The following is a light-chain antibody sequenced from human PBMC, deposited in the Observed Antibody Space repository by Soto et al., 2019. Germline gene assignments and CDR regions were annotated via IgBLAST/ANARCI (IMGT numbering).Light chain of an antibody. CDR2: AAS. V-gene: IGKV1-39*01. Sequence: DIQMTQSPSSLSASVGDRVTITCRASQNIRKYVSWYQQEPGKAPELLIYAASTLQSGVPSRFSGSGSGTDFTLTISCLQYEDFATYYCQQYYCFPPTFGQGTKVDI. CDR1: QNIRKY. CDR3: QQYYCFPPT. J-gene: IGKJ1*01.